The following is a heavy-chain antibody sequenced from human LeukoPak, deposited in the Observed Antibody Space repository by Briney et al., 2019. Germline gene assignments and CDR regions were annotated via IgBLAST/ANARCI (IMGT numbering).Heavy chain of an antibody. CDR2: INLSGST. V-gene: IGHV4-34*01. CDR1: GGSFSGYY. J-gene: IGHJ3*02. D-gene: IGHD3-3*01. Sequence: SETLSLTCAVYGGSFSGYYWSWIRQPPGKGLEWIGEINLSGSTNYNPSLKSRVTISVDTFKNQFCLKLSSVTAADTAVYYCARTYYDFWSGYPDAFDIWGQGTMVTVSS. CDR3: ARTYYDFWSGYPDAFDI.